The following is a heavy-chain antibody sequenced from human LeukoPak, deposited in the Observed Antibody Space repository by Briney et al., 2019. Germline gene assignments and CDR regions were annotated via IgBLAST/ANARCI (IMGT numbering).Heavy chain of an antibody. D-gene: IGHD3-10*01. CDR2: ICAYNGNT. Sequence: ASVNVSCKASGYSFTSYDISWVRQAPGQGLEWMGWICAYNGNTNYAQKLQGRVTMTTDTSTSTAYMELTSLRSDDTAVYYCARDGRSVGSGSGYGSGSYYSPRYYYCGMDVWGQGTTVTVSS. CDR1: GYSFTSYD. V-gene: IGHV1-18*01. CDR3: ARDGRSVGSGSGYGSGSYYSPRYYYCGMDV. J-gene: IGHJ6*02.